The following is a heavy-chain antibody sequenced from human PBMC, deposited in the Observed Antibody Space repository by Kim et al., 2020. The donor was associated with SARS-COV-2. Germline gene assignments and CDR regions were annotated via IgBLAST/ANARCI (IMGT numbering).Heavy chain of an antibody. CDR1: GGSFSGYY. D-gene: IGHD1-7*01. V-gene: IGHV4-34*01. Sequence: SETLSLTCAVYGGSFSGYYWSWIRQPPGKGLEWIGEINHSGSTNYNPSLKSRVTISVDTSKNQFSLKLSSVTAADTAVYYCARSHHNWNYGTSPYYFDYWGQGTLVTVSS. CDR2: INHSGST. J-gene: IGHJ4*02. CDR3: ARSHHNWNYGTSPYYFDY.